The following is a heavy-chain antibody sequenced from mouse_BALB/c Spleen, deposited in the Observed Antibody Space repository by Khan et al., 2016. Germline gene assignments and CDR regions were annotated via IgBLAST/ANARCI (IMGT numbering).Heavy chain of an antibody. CDR1: GYSITSGYY. D-gene: IGHD1-1*01. Sequence: EVQLQESGPGLVKPSQSLSLTCSVTGYSITSGYYWNWIRQFPGNKLEWMGYISYDGSNNYNPSLKNRISITRDTSKNQFFLKLKSVTTEDTATYFCASYYYGSSYYYNALDYWGQGTSVTVSS. CDR2: ISYDGSN. CDR3: ASYYYGSSYYYNALDY. J-gene: IGHJ4*01. V-gene: IGHV3-6*02.